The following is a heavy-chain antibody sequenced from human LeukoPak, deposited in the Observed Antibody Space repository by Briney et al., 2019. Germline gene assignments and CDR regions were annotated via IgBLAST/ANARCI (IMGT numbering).Heavy chain of an antibody. Sequence: GASVKVSCKASGGTFSSYTISWMRQAPGQGLEWMGRIIPILGIANYAQKFQGRVTITADKSTSTAYMELSSLRSEDTAVYYCASNYDSSGYYLDSHFDYWGQGTLVTVSS. V-gene: IGHV1-69*02. J-gene: IGHJ4*02. CDR3: ASNYDSSGYYLDSHFDY. CDR1: GGTFSSYT. D-gene: IGHD3-22*01. CDR2: IIPILGIA.